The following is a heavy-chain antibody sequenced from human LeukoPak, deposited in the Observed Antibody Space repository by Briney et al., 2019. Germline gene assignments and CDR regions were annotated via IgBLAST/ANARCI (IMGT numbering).Heavy chain of an antibody. D-gene: IGHD5-12*01. J-gene: IGHJ4*02. CDR2: IGGSGIGHIT. CDR3: ARDSGWLRYHD. V-gene: IGHV3-23*01. Sequence: GESLRLSCGASGFTFSSYSMNWVRQAPGKGLEWVSGIGGSGIGHITHYADSVKGRFTISRDNSKNMVYLQMDSLRAEDTALYYCARDSGWLRYHDWGQGALVTVSS. CDR1: GFTFSSYS.